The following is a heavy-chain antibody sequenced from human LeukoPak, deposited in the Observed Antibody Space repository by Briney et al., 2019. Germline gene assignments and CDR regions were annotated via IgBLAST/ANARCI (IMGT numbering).Heavy chain of an antibody. CDR1: GGSLSDYY. V-gene: IGHV4-34*01. D-gene: IGHD4-17*01. J-gene: IGHJ4*02. Sequence: SETLSLTCAVYGGSLSDYYWSWVRQPPGKGLEWIGEINHSGSTNYNPSLESRVTISVDTSKNQFSLKLSSVTAADTAVYYCARPIPYGVLPSYYFDYWGQGTLVTVSS. CDR3: ARPIPYGVLPSYYFDY. CDR2: INHSGST.